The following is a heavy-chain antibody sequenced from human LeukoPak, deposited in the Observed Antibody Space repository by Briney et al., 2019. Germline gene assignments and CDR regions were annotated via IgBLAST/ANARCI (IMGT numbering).Heavy chain of an antibody. J-gene: IGHJ4*02. CDR3: ARDWAAASG. CDR1: GYSISSGYY. CDR2: ISSSSSYI. D-gene: IGHD6-13*01. Sequence: ETLSLTCTVSGYSISSGYYWGWIRQPPGKGLEWVSSISSSSSYIYYADSVKGRFTISRDNAKNSLYLQMNSLRAEDTAVYYCARDWAAASGWGQGTLVTVSS. V-gene: IGHV3-21*01.